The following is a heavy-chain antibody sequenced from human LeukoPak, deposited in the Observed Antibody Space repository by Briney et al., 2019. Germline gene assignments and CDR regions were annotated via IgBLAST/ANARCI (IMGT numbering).Heavy chain of an antibody. CDR1: GYTFTSYG. J-gene: IGHJ5*02. Sequence: ASVKVSCKASGYTFTSYGISWVRQAPGQGREWMGWISAYNGNTNYAQKLQGRVTMTTDTSTSTAYMELRSLRSDDTAVYYCARDYYDSSGSPGDWFDPWGQGTLVTVSS. V-gene: IGHV1-18*01. CDR3: ARDYYDSSGSPGDWFDP. D-gene: IGHD3-22*01. CDR2: ISAYNGNT.